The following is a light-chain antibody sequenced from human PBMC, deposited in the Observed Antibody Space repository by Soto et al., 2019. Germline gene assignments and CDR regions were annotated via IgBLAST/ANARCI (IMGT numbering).Light chain of an antibody. CDR2: YDD. J-gene: IGLJ2*01. Sequence: QSVLTQPPSVSEAPRQRVTISCSGSSSNIGNNAVNWYQQLPGKAPKLLIYYDDLLPSGVSDRFSGSKSGTSASLAISGLQSEDEADYYRAAWDDSLNGVVFGGGTKLTVL. CDR3: AAWDDSLNGVV. CDR1: SSNIGNNA. V-gene: IGLV1-36*01.